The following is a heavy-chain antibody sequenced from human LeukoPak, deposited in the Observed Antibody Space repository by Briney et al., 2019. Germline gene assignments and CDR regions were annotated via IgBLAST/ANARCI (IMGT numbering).Heavy chain of an antibody. CDR1: GASITRSTYY. CDR2: IYYSGST. D-gene: IGHD3-10*01. J-gene: IGHJ4*02. Sequence: PSETLSLTCTVSGASITRSTYYWGWIRQPPGKGLEWIGCIYYSGSTYYNPSLKSRVTLSIDTSKSQFSLRLSSVTAADTAVYYCASQDFGSGILPGYWGQGTLVTVSS. V-gene: IGHV4-39*01. CDR3: ASQDFGSGILPGY.